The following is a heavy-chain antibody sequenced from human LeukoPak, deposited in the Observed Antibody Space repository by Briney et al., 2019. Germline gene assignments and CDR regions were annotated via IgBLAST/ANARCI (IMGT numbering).Heavy chain of an antibody. D-gene: IGHD6-6*01. CDR1: GGSFSGYY. J-gene: IGHJ1*01. CDR3: ARRFGIAARPGRGYFQH. CDR2: INHSGST. V-gene: IGHV4-34*01. Sequence: SETLSLTCAVYGGSFSGYYWSWIRQPPGKGLEWIGEINHSGSTNYNPSLKSRVTISVDTSKNQFSLKLSSVTAADTAVYYCARRFGIAARPGRGYFQHWGQGTLVTVSS.